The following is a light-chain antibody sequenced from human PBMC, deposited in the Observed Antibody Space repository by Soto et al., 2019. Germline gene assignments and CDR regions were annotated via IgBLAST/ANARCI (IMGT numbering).Light chain of an antibody. CDR3: SSYTTSNTRQIV. J-gene: IGLJ1*01. CDR2: DVT. CDR1: SSDVGGYNY. Sequence: QSALTQPASVSGSPGHSITISCTGTSSDVGGYNYVSWYQRHPGKAPKLIIYDVTNRPSGVSNPFSGSKSGNTASLTISGLQPEDEADYYCSSYTTSNTRQIVFGTGTKVTV. V-gene: IGLV2-14*03.